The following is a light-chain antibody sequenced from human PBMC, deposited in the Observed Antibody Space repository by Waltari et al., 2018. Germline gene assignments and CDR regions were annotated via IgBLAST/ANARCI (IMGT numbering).Light chain of an antibody. CDR1: TSHIGPGYD. V-gene: IGLV1-40*01. CDR2: DNI. Sequence: QSVLTQPPSVSGAPGQTITISCTASTSHIGPGYDVQWYQQLPGTAPQLLIYDNINRPSGVPDRFSGSKSGTSASLAITGLQAEDEADYYCQSYDSSLVVFGGGTKLTVL. CDR3: QSYDSSLVV. J-gene: IGLJ2*01.